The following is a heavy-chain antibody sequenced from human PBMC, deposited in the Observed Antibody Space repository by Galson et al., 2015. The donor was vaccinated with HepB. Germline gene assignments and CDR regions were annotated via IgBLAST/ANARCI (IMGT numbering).Heavy chain of an antibody. Sequence: SLRLSCAASKFTFSSYEMNWVRQAPGRGLEWIAYISNGGTTEYYADSVKGRFTISRDNAKNSLYLQMNSLRADDTAVYYCVTTVRGINYWGQGTLLTVSS. CDR1: KFTFSSYE. D-gene: IGHD3-10*01. CDR3: VTTVRGINY. J-gene: IGHJ4*02. V-gene: IGHV3-48*03. CDR2: ISNGGTTE.